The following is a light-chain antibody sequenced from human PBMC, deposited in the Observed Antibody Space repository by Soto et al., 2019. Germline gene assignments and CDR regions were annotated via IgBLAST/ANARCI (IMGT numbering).Light chain of an antibody. CDR3: QESNNWPST. J-gene: IGKJ2*01. CDR2: GAS. V-gene: IGKV3-15*01. CDR1: QSVRDN. Sequence: EIVMTHSPATLYVSPGERATLSCRASQSVRDNLAWYQQKPGQAPRLLIYGASTRATGIPARFSGSGSGTEFTLTFNSLQSGDFAPYFCQESNNWPSTFGQGTKREIK.